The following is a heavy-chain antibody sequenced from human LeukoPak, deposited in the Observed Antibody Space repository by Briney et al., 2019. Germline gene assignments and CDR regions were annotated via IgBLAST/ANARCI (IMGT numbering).Heavy chain of an antibody. CDR2: ISYDGNNK. Sequence: PGRSLRLSCVASGFTFSRNVLHWVRQAPGKGLEWVATISYDGNNKFHADSVKGRFTISRDNSRNTVYLQMNSLRAEDTAVYYCARDLRGAHYFDYWGQGTLVTVSS. CDR3: ARDLRGAHYFDY. D-gene: IGHD6-25*01. CDR1: GFTFSRNV. J-gene: IGHJ4*02. V-gene: IGHV3-30*07.